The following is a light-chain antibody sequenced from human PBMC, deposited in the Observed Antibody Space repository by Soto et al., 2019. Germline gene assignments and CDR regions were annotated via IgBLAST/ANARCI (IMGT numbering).Light chain of an antibody. CDR2: DAS. J-gene: IGKJ4*01. V-gene: IGKV3-11*01. Sequence: EIVLTQSPATLSLSPGERATLSCRASQSVSSYLAWYQQKPGQAPRLLIYDASNRATSIPARFSGSGSGTDFTLTISSLEPEDFAVYYCQQRSNWPPKVTFGGGTKVDIK. CDR3: QQRSNWPPKVT. CDR1: QSVSSY.